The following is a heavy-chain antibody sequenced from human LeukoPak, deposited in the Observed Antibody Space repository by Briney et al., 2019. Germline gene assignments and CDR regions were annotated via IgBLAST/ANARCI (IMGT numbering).Heavy chain of an antibody. CDR1: GGSISSSSYY. Sequence: SETLSLTCTVSGGSISSSSYYWGWIRQPPGKGLEWIGSIYYSESTYYNPSLKSQVTISVDTSKNQFSLKLSSVTAADTAVYYCARTGTHYYYYMDVWGKGTTVTVSS. CDR3: ARTGTHYYYYMDV. V-gene: IGHV4-39*07. CDR2: IYYSEST. D-gene: IGHD3-10*01. J-gene: IGHJ6*03.